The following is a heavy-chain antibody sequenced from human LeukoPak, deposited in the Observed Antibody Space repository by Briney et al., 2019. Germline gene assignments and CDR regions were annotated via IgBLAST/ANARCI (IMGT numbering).Heavy chain of an antibody. V-gene: IGHV3-21*01. CDR3: ARIGGGSYFSFDY. D-gene: IGHD1-26*01. CDR2: ISSSSSYI. CDR1: EFAFSTYN. J-gene: IGHJ4*02. Sequence: PGGSLRLSCAASEFAFSTYNMNWVRQAPGKGLEWVSSISSSSSYIYYADSVKGRFTISRDNAKNSLYLQMNSLRAEDTAVYYCARIGGGSYFSFDYWGQGTLVTVSS.